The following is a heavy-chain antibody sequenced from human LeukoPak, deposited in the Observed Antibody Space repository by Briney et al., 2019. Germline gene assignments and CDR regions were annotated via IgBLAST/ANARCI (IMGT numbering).Heavy chain of an antibody. D-gene: IGHD4-17*01. J-gene: IGHJ4*02. V-gene: IGHV3-38-3*01. Sequence: GGSLRLSCAASGFTVSSNEMSWVRQAPGKGLEWVSSISGGSTYYADSRKGRFTISRDNSKNTLHLQMNSLRAEDTAVYYCAKEGTTVSKNFDYWGQGTLVTVSS. CDR1: GFTVSSNE. CDR2: ISGGST. CDR3: AKEGTTVSKNFDY.